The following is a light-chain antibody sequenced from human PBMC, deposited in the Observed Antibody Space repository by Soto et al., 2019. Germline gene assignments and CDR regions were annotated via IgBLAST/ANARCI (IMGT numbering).Light chain of an antibody. J-gene: IGKJ5*01. CDR3: QQRSNWHTIT. CDR1: QSVHKY. Sequence: EIVLTQSPSTLSLSPGDRAALSCKASQSVHKYLALYQQKPGQAPRLLIYGASTRAAGIPARFSGSGSGTDFTLTITSLETEDFAVYYCQQRSNWHTITFGHGTRLEIK. CDR2: GAS. V-gene: IGKV3D-11*02.